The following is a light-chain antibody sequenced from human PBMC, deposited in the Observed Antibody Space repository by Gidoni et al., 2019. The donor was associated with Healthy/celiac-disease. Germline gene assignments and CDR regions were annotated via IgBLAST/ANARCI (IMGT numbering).Light chain of an antibody. Sequence: IQLTQSPSSLSASVGDRVTIPCRASQGISSYLAWYQQKPGKAPKLLIYAASTLQSGVPSRFSGSGSGTDFTPTISSLQPEDFATYYCQQLNSYPLTFGGGTKVEIK. V-gene: IGKV1-9*01. CDR3: QQLNSYPLT. CDR1: QGISSY. J-gene: IGKJ4*01. CDR2: AAS.